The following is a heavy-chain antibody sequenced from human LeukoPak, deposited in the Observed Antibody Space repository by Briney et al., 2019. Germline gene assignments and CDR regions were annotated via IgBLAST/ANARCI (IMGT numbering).Heavy chain of an antibody. CDR3: AKHSSPPRGYDY. CDR2: ISGSGGST. V-gene: IGHV3-23*01. J-gene: IGHJ4*02. CDR1: GFTFSSYA. Sequence: QSGGSLRLSCAASGFTFSSYAMSWVRQAPGKGLEWVSAISGSGGSTYYADSVKGRFTISRDNSKNTLYLQMNSLRAEDTAVYYCAKHSSPPRGYDYWGQGTLVTVSS. D-gene: IGHD6-13*01.